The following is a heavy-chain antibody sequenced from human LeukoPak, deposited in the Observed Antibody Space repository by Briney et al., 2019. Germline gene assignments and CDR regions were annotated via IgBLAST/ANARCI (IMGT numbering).Heavy chain of an antibody. J-gene: IGHJ6*03. CDR3: AKNGDRGAYCSGGSCYPYYYYYIDV. CDR2: ISGSGGST. D-gene: IGHD2-15*01. V-gene: IGHV3-23*01. CDR1: GFTFSSYA. Sequence: GGSLRLSCAASGFTFSSYAMSWVRQAPGKGLEWVSAISGSGGSTYYADSVKGRFTISRDNSKNTLYLQMNSLRAEDTAVYYCAKNGDRGAYCSGGSCYPYYYYYIDVWGKGTTVTISS.